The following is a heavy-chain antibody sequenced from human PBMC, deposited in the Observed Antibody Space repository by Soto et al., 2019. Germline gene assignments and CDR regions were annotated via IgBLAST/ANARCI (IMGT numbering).Heavy chain of an antibody. J-gene: IGHJ6*02. CDR1: GGSFSGYY. CDR2: INHSGST. Sequence: SATLSLTCAVYGGSFSGYYWLWIRQPPGKGLEWIGEINHSGSTNHNPSMKSRVTISIDTSKKQLSLKLSSVTAADTAVYYCARTRVRGAIPTGTKNYSYYYGIDVWGQGTTVTVS. CDR3: ARTRVRGAIPTGTKNYSYYYGIDV. V-gene: IGHV4-34*01. D-gene: IGHD3-10*01.